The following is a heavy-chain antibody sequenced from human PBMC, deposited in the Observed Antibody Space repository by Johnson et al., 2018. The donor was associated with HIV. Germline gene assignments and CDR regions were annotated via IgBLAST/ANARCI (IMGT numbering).Heavy chain of an antibody. CDR1: GFTFSSYG. Sequence: QVQLVESGGGVVQPGGSLRLSCAASGFTFSSYGMHWVRQAPGKGLEWVAFIRYDGSNKYYADSVQGRFTISRDNSKNTLYLQMNSLGAEDTAVYYCARGGGSSVAFDIWGQGTMVTVSS. CDR3: ARGGGSSVAFDI. J-gene: IGHJ3*02. CDR2: IRYDGSNK. V-gene: IGHV3-30*02. D-gene: IGHD1-26*01.